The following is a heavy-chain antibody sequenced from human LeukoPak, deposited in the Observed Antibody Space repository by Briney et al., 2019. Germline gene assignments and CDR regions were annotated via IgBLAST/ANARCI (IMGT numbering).Heavy chain of an antibody. CDR3: AIEHFAGSLLDY. CDR1: GYTFTGYY. V-gene: IGHV1-2*02. D-gene: IGHD1/OR15-1a*01. CDR2: INPNSGGT. Sequence: GASVKVSCKASGYTFTGYYMHWVRQAPGQGLEWMGWINPNSGGTNYAQKFQGRVTMARDTSISTAYMELSRLRSDDAAVYYCAIEHFAGSLLDYWGQGTLVTVSS. J-gene: IGHJ4*02.